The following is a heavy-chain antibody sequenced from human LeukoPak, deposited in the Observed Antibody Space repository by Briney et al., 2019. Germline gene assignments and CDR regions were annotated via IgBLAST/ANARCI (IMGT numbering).Heavy chain of an antibody. J-gene: IGHJ4*01. CDR1: GFSFSDHA. D-gene: IGHD6-6*01. V-gene: IGHV3-23*01. Sequence: GGSLRLSCAASGFSFSDHAMTWVRQAPGKGLEWVSAISGNGVSTYYADSVQGRFIISRDNSMNTLYLQMDSLRADDTAVYYCMKDGLCSANSCSGVRGDYWGQGTLVTVS. CDR3: MKDGLCSANSCSGVRGDY. CDR2: ISGNGVST.